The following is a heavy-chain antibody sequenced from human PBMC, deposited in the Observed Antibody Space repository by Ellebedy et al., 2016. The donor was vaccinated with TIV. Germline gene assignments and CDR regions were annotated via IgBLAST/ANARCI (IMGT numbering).Heavy chain of an antibody. D-gene: IGHD1-26*01. CDR2: IIGTGSTT. V-gene: IGHV3-48*02. Sequence: GESLKISXAASGFTFDMYSMNWVRQAAGKGLEWISFIIGTGSTTYYADSVRGRSTVSRDNAKNSLYLQMNSLRDEDTALYYCARRGNYLGDAFDMWGHGAVVIVSS. CDR3: ARRGNYLGDAFDM. CDR1: GFTFDMYS. J-gene: IGHJ3*02.